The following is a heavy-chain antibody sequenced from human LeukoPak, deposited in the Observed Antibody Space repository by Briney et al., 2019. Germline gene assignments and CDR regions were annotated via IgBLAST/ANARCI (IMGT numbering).Heavy chain of an antibody. CDR2: IDPYSGNT. CDR1: GYTFKSYA. D-gene: IGHD1-26*01. Sequence: GASVKVSCKASGYTFKSYAITWVRQAPGQGLEWMGWIDPYSGNTNCAQKFQGRVTMTTETFTSTADMEVTSLRSDDTAVYYCARGVGNEGLTIWGQGTLVTVSS. V-gene: IGHV1-18*01. J-gene: IGHJ3*02. CDR3: ARGVGNEGLTI.